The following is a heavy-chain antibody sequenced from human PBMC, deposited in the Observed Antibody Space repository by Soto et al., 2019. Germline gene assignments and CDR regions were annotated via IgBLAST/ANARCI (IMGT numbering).Heavy chain of an antibody. J-gene: IGHJ6*02. CDR1: SDSSSSYK. D-gene: IGHD3-10*01. CDR3: VRQGFGPLHGLVDV. CDR2: IANNGGI. V-gene: IGHV4-59*08. Sequence: SETLSLTCTVSSDSSSSYKWSWIRQTPGKGLEWIGYIANNGGISYNPSLRSRITITISIDTSTKQVSLRLSSVTAADTAVYYCVRQGFGPLHGLVDVWRQGTTVT.